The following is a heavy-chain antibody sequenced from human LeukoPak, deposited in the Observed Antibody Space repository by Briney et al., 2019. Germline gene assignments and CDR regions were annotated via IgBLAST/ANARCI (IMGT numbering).Heavy chain of an antibody. CDR3: ARIPRNSSFDA. CDR2: IYPGDSDA. D-gene: IGHD1-14*01. Sequence: GESLKFSCKGSGYNFTSYWIGWVRQMPGKGLEWMGIIYPGDSDARYSPSFQGQVTISADKSISTAYLQWSSLKASDTAMYYCARIPRNSSFDAWGQGSLVTVSS. J-gene: IGHJ5*02. CDR1: GYNFTSYW. V-gene: IGHV5-51*01.